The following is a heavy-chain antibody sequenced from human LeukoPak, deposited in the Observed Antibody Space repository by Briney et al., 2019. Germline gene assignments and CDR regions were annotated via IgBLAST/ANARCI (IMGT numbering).Heavy chain of an antibody. D-gene: IGHD2-8*01. V-gene: IGHV3-66*02. J-gene: IGHJ4*02. Sequence: GGSLRLSCAPSEFTLSSNYMSWGPQAPGRGVEWVLVIYSGGSTYYADSVKGRFTISRDNSKNTLYLQMNSLRAEDTAVYYCARSPNADYFDCWGQGTLVTVSS. CDR3: ARSPNADYFDC. CDR1: EFTLSSNY. CDR2: IYSGGST.